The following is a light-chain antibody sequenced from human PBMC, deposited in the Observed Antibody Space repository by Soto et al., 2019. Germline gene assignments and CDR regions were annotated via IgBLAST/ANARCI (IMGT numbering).Light chain of an antibody. CDR3: SSYAGSNNLVV. Sequence: QSVLTQPPSASGSPGQSVTISCTGTSSDVGGYNYVSWDQQHPGKAPKLMIYEVSKRPSGVPDRFSGSKSGNTASLTVSGLQAEDEADYDCSSYAGSNNLVVFGGGTKLTVL. J-gene: IGLJ2*01. CDR2: EVS. V-gene: IGLV2-8*01. CDR1: SSDVGGYNY.